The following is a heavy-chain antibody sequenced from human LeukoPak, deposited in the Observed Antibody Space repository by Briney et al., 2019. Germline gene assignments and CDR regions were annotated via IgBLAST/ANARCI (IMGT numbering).Heavy chain of an antibody. V-gene: IGHV4-61*02. J-gene: IGHJ4*02. CDR2: IYTSGST. Sequence: PSETLSLTCTVSGASISSGCSYWNWIRQPAGRGLEWIGRIYTSGSTNYNPSLKSRVTMSVDTSKNQFSLKLSSVTAADTAVYYCARGYYYGSGRYFDYWGQGTLVTVSS. D-gene: IGHD3-10*01. CDR3: ARGYYYGSGRYFDY. CDR1: GASISSGCSY.